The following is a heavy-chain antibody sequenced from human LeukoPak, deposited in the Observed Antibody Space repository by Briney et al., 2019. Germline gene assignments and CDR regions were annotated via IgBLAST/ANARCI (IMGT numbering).Heavy chain of an antibody. D-gene: IGHD3-10*01. CDR3: ARGRNYYGSVLFDH. CDR1: GYTFTSYD. CDR2: MNPNSGNT. Sequence: ASAKVSCKTSGYTFTSYDINWVRQATGQGLEWMGWMNPNSGNTGYAQKFQGRVTMTRNTSISTAYMELSSLRSEDTAVYYCARGRNYYGSVLFDHWGQGTLVTVSS. J-gene: IGHJ4*02. V-gene: IGHV1-8*01.